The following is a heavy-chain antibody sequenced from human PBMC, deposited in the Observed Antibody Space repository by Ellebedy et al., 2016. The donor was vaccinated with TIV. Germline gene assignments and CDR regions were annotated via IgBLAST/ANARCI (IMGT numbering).Heavy chain of an antibody. CDR3: ARARGWGELSEVDY. D-gene: IGHD3-16*02. Sequence: GGSLRLXXAASGFTFSSYAMHWVRQAPGKGLEWVAVISYDGSNKYYADSVKGRFTISRDNSKNTLYLQMNSLRVEDTAVYYCARARGWGELSEVDYWGQGTLVTVSS. CDR2: ISYDGSNK. J-gene: IGHJ4*02. CDR1: GFTFSSYA. V-gene: IGHV3-30-3*01.